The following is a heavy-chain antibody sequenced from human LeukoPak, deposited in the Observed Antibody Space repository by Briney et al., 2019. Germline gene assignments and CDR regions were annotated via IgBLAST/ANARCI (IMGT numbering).Heavy chain of an antibody. Sequence: GSLRLSCAASGFTFSSYGMHWVRQAPGKGLEWVAVISYDGSKKYYADSVKGRFTISRDNSKNTLYLQMNSLRAEDTAVYYCARGAAFDHWGQGTLVTVSS. CDR2: ISYDGSKK. CDR3: ARGAAFDH. CDR1: GFTFSSYG. J-gene: IGHJ4*02. V-gene: IGHV3-30*03.